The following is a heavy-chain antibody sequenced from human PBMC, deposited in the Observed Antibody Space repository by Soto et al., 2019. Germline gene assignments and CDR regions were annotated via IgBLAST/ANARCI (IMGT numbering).Heavy chain of an antibody. CDR2: INHSGST. CDR1: GGSFSGYY. Sequence: QVQLQQWGAGLLKPSETLSLTCAVYGGSFSGYYWSWIRQPPGKGLEWIGEINHSGSTNYNPSLTSRVSRSVDTSKNQFSLKLSSVTAADTAVYYCARRGSEGDAFAICGQGTMVTVSS. D-gene: IGHD6-19*01. CDR3: ARRGSEGDAFAI. J-gene: IGHJ3*02. V-gene: IGHV4-34*01.